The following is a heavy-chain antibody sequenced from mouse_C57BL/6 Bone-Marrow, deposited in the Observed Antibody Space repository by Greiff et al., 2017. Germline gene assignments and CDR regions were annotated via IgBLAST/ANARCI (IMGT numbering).Heavy chain of an antibody. D-gene: IGHD1-1*01. V-gene: IGHV1-80*01. CDR3: ANVYGRSLFAL. CDR1: GYAFSSYW. J-gene: IGHJ3*01. CDR2: IYPGDGDT. Sequence: VKLVQSGAELVKPGASVKISCKASGYAFSSYWMHWVKQRPGQGLEWIGQIYPGDGDTNYNGKFKGKATLTADKSSSTAYMQLSSLTSEDSAVYFCANVYGRSLFALWGQGTLVTVSA.